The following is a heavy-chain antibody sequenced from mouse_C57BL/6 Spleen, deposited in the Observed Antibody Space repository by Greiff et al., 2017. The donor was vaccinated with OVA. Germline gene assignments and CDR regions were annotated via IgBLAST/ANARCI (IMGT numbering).Heavy chain of an antibody. V-gene: IGHV5-9*01. D-gene: IGHD1-1*01. J-gene: IGHJ3*01. CDR1: GFTFSSYT. CDR3: ARRPPYGTWFAY. CDR2: ISGGGGNT. Sequence: EVKLMESGGGLVKPGGSLKLSCAASGFTFSSYTMSWVRQTPEKRLEWVATISGGGGNTYYPDSVKGRFTISRDNAKNTLYLQMSSLRSEDTALYYCARRPPYGTWFAYWGQGTLVTVSA.